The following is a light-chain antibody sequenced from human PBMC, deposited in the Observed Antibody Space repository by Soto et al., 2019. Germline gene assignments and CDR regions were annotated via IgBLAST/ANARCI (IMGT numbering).Light chain of an antibody. CDR3: QQYDSSPKT. J-gene: IGKJ1*01. V-gene: IGKV3-20*01. Sequence: ETVMTQSPVTLSLSHGDTATLSCRASQRVSSHLAWYQQKPGQAPRLLIYGASSRATGIPDRFSGSGSGTDFTLTISRLEPEDFAVYYCQQYDSSPKTFGQGTKVDIK. CDR1: QRVSSH. CDR2: GAS.